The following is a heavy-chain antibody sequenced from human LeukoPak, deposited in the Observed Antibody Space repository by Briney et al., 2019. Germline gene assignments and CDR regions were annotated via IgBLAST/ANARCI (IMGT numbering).Heavy chain of an antibody. Sequence: SETLSLTCAVYGGSFSGYYWSWIRQPPGKGLEWIGEINHGGSTNYNPSLKSRVTISVDTSKNQFSLKLSSVTAADTAVYYCARGYGSGSSYYYYGMDVWGQGTTVTVSS. CDR2: INHGGST. D-gene: IGHD3-10*01. V-gene: IGHV4-34*01. J-gene: IGHJ6*02. CDR3: ARGYGSGSSYYYYGMDV. CDR1: GGSFSGYY.